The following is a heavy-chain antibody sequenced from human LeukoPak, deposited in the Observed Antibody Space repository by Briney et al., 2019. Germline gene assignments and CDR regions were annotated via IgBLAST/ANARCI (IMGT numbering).Heavy chain of an antibody. CDR3: ARDSYGYQVNYYYYMDV. V-gene: IGHV4-61*02. CDR2: IYTSGSS. Sequence: PSETLSLTCTVSGGSISSGSYYWSWIRQPAGKGLEWIGRIYTSGSSNYNPSLKSRVTISVDTSKNQFSLKLSSVTAADTAVYYCARDSYGYQVNYYYYMDVWGKGTTVTISS. D-gene: IGHD5-18*01. J-gene: IGHJ6*03. CDR1: GGSISSGSYY.